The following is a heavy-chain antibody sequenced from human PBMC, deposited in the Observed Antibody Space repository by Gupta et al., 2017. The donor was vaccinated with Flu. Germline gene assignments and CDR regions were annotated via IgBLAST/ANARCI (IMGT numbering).Heavy chain of an antibody. CDR3: ARGIDAGVDY. Sequence: QVQLVQSGAEVKEPGASVKVSCKASGYTFTSYDINWVQQATGQGLEWMGWMSPNSGYTGYAQKFQGRVTMTRDTSISTAYMELSSLTSEDTAVYYCARGIDAGVDYWGQGTLVTVSS. CDR2: MSPNSGYT. V-gene: IGHV1-8*01. J-gene: IGHJ4*02. D-gene: IGHD7-27*01. CDR1: GYTFTSYD.